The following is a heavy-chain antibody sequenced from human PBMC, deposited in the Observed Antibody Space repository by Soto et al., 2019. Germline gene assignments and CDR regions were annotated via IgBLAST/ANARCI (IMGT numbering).Heavy chain of an antibody. CDR2: ISTSNGNT. V-gene: IGHV1-18*01. CDR1: GYTFTIYG. Sequence: QVQLVQSGAEVKKPGASVKVSCKASGYTFTIYGITWVRQAPGQGLEWMGWISTSNGNTNHAQKLLGGVTMTTDTSTSTAYMELRSLRSDDTAVYYCARDRGSYALDYWGQGTLVTVSS. J-gene: IGHJ4*02. D-gene: IGHD1-26*01. CDR3: ARDRGSYALDY.